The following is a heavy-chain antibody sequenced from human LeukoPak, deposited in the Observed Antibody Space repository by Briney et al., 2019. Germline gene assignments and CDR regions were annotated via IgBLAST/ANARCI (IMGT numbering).Heavy chain of an antibody. Sequence: SETLSLTCTVSGGSISSYYWSWIRQPPGKGLEWIGYIYYSGSTNYNPSLKSRVTISVDTSKNQFSLNLKLTSVTAADTAVYYCARDDASSGYSLYWGQGTLVTVSS. CDR3: ARDDASSGYSLY. J-gene: IGHJ4*02. V-gene: IGHV4-59*01. CDR2: IYYSGST. CDR1: GGSISSYY. D-gene: IGHD3-22*01.